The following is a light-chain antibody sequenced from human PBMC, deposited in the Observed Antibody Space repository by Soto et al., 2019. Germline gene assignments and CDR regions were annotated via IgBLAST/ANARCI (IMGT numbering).Light chain of an antibody. Sequence: DIQMTQSPSSVSASVGDRVTITCRASQGISKWLAWYQQKPGKGPNLLIYAASTLQRGVPSRFSGSGSGTDFTLTISSLQPEDFGTYYCQQASSFPWTFGQGTKVDI. CDR1: QGISKW. CDR3: QQASSFPWT. CDR2: AAS. J-gene: IGKJ1*01. V-gene: IGKV1-12*01.